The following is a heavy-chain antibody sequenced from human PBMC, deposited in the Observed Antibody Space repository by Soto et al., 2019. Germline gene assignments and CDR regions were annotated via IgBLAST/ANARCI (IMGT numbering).Heavy chain of an antibody. CDR2: MNPNSWKT. Sequence: QVQLVQSGAEVKKPGASVKVSCKASGYTFTSYDINWVRQATGQGLEWMGWMNPNSWKTGYAQKFQGRVTMTRNTSISTAYMELSSLRSEDTAVYYCASSITMVRGVIITSSFDYWGQGTLVTVSS. CDR1: GYTFTSYD. D-gene: IGHD3-10*01. J-gene: IGHJ4*02. CDR3: ASSITMVRGVIITSSFDY. V-gene: IGHV1-8*01.